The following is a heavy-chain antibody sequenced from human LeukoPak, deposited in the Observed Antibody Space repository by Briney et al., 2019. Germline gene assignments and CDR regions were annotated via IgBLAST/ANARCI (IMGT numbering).Heavy chain of an antibody. CDR1: GGTFSSYA. CDR3: ARDQLYYYDSSGYYLAY. D-gene: IGHD3-22*01. Sequence: SVKVSCKASGGTFSSYAISWVRQAPGQGLEWMGGIIPIFGTANYAQKFQGRVTITADESTSTAYMELSSLRSEDTAVYYCARDQLYYYDSSGYYLAYWGQGTLVTVSS. V-gene: IGHV1-69*13. CDR2: IIPIFGTA. J-gene: IGHJ4*02.